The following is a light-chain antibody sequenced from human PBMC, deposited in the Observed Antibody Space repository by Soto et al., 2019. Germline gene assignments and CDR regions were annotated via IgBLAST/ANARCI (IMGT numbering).Light chain of an antibody. CDR1: SSDVGGYNY. CDR2: DVS. V-gene: IGLV2-14*01. CDR3: SSYTTTSTPV. Sequence: QSALTQPASVSGSPGQSITISCTGTSSDVGGYNYVSWYQQHPGKAPKLMIYDVSNRPSGVSNPFSGSKSGNTASLTISGLQAEDEADYYCSSYTTTSTPVFGTGTKLTVL. J-gene: IGLJ1*01.